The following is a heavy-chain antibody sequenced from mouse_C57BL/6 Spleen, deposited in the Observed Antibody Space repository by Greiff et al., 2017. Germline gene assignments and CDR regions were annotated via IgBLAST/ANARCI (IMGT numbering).Heavy chain of an antibody. CDR3: TRDYYGSGRFDV. CDR2: IDPETGGT. J-gene: IGHJ1*03. D-gene: IGHD1-1*01. CDR1: GYTFTDYE. Sequence: VKLQESGAELVRPGASVTLSCKASGYTFTDYEMHWVKQTPVHGLEWIGAIDPETGGTAYNQKFKGKAILTADKSSSTAYMELRSLTSEDSAVYYCTRDYYGSGRFDVWGTGTTVTVSS. V-gene: IGHV1-15*01.